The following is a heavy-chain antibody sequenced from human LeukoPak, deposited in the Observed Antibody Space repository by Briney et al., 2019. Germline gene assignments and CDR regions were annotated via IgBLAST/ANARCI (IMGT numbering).Heavy chain of an antibody. Sequence: GGSLRLSCAASGFTFSSYAMSWVRQAPGKGLEWVSAISGSGGSTYYADSVKGRFTISRDNSKNTLYLQMNSLRAEDTAVYHCAKDQSRYYYDSSGLFDYWGQGTLVTVSS. V-gene: IGHV3-23*01. D-gene: IGHD3-22*01. CDR3: AKDQSRYYYDSSGLFDY. CDR2: ISGSGGST. J-gene: IGHJ4*02. CDR1: GFTFSSYA.